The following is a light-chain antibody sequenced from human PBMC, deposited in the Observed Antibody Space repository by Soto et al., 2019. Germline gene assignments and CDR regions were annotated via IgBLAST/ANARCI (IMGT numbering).Light chain of an antibody. V-gene: IGLV1-40*01. J-gene: IGLJ2*01. CDR1: SSNIGAGYD. CDR2: GNN. CDR3: QSYDSSLSGSI. Sequence: QSVLTQPPSVSGAPGQRVTISCTGSSSNIGAGYDVHWYQQLPQTAPKLLIYGNNNQPSGVPDRFSGSKSGTSASLAISGLQAEDEADYYCQSYDSSLSGSIFGGGTKLTVL.